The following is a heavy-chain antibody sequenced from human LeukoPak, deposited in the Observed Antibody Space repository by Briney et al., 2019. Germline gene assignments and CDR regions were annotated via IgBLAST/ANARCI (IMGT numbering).Heavy chain of an antibody. CDR2: INTHSGGT. J-gene: IGHJ4*02. Sequence: GASVKVSCKASGYTFTGHYIHWVRQAPGQGLEWLGLINTHSGGTNYAQRFQGRVTMTRDTSTSTVYMEVNSLRSEDTAVYYCARDLGEDQWELIFDYWGQGTLVTVSS. D-gene: IGHD1-26*01. V-gene: IGHV1-2*02. CDR1: GYTFTGHY. CDR3: ARDLGEDQWELIFDY.